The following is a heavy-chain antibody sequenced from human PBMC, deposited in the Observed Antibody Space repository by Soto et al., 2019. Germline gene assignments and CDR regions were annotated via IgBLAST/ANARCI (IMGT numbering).Heavy chain of an antibody. CDR2: IHYSGST. Sequence: SETMSLTCSVSSGSISNRSYYWGWIRQPPGKGLQWIGSIHYSGSTYYSPSLKSRVTISIDTSKNQFSLKLSSVTAADTAVYYCARHGHIITDSGFEPWGQGTPVTVSS. CDR1: SGSISNRSYY. D-gene: IGHD3-22*01. V-gene: IGHV4-39*01. J-gene: IGHJ5*02. CDR3: ARHGHIITDSGFEP.